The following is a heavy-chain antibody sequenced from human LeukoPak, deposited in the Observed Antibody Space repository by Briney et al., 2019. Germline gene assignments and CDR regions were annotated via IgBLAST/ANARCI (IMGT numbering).Heavy chain of an antibody. CDR3: ARVPNYGDSYVDY. CDR1: GGSISSYY. V-gene: IGHV4-59*12. D-gene: IGHD4-17*01. Sequence: SETLSLTCTVSGGSISSYYWSWIRQPPGKGLEWIGSIYYSGSTYYNPSLKSRVSISVDTSKNQFSLKLSSVTAADTAVYYCARVPNYGDSYVDYWGQGTLVTVSS. CDR2: IYYSGST. J-gene: IGHJ4*02.